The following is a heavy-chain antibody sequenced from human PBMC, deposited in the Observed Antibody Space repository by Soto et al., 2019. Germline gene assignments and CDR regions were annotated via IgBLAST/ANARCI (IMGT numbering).Heavy chain of an antibody. CDR1: GGSISSSSYY. J-gene: IGHJ6*02. D-gene: IGHD6-13*01. CDR2: IYYSGST. V-gene: IGHV4-39*07. CDR3: ARAGYSSSWSFDYYYYGMDV. Sequence: SETLSLTCTVSGGSISSSSYYWGWIRQPPGKGLEWIGSIYYSGSTYYNPSLKSRVTISVDTSKNQFSLKLSSVTAADTAVYYCARAGYSSSWSFDYYYYGMDVWGQGTTVTVSS.